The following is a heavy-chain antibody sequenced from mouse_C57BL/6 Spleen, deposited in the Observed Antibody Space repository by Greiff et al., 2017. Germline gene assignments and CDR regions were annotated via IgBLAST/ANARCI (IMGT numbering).Heavy chain of an antibody. CDR3: ARHKDYYGSSYLYYAMDY. CDR2: IWSDGST. CDR1: GFSLTSYG. J-gene: IGHJ4*01. D-gene: IGHD1-1*01. Sequence: VMLVESGPGLVAPSQSLSITCTVSGFSLTSYGVHWVRQPPGKGLAWLVVIWSDGSTTYNSALKSRLSISKDNSKSQVFLKMNSLQTDDTAMYYCARHKDYYGSSYLYYAMDYWGQGTSVTVSS. V-gene: IGHV2-6-1*01.